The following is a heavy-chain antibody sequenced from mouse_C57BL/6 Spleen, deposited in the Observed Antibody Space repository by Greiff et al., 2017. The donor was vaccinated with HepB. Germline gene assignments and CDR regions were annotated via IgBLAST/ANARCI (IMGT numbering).Heavy chain of an antibody. CDR2: IYPGNSDT. CDR1: GYTFTSYW. CDR3: TRGYDYDDSWFAY. J-gene: IGHJ3*01. Sequence: VQLQQSGTVLARPGASVKMSCKTSGYTFTSYWMHWVKQRPGQGLEWIGAIYPGNSDTSYNQKFKGKAKLTAVTSASTAYMELSSLTNEDSAVYYCTRGYDYDDSWFAYWGQGTLVTVSA. D-gene: IGHD2-4*01. V-gene: IGHV1-5*01.